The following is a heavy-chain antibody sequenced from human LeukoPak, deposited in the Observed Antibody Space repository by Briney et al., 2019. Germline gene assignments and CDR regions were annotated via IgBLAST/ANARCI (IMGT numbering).Heavy chain of an antibody. Sequence: SSETLSLTCTVSGGSISSSSYYWAWIRQPPGKGLEWIGNIYYNGNTYYNSSLKSRVTISVDTSKNQFSLRLRSVTAADTAVYFCARGRVSSSTWYSTYYYFFYMDFWGKGTTVTVSS. D-gene: IGHD4-11*01. J-gene: IGHJ6*03. CDR1: GGSISSSSYY. CDR3: ARGRVSSSTWYSTYYYFFYMDF. V-gene: IGHV4-39*07. CDR2: IYYNGNT.